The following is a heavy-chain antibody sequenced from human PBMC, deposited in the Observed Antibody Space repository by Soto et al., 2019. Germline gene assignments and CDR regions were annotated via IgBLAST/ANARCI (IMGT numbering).Heavy chain of an antibody. D-gene: IGHD5-18*01. CDR1: GYTFTSYA. CDR3: ARGRDTAMVRHYYYYGMDV. J-gene: IGHJ6*02. Sequence: ASVKVSCKASGYTFTSYAMHWVRQAPGQRLEWMGWINAGNGNTKYSQKFQGRVTITRDTSASTAYMELSSLRSEDTAVYYCARGRDTAMVRHYYYYGMDVWGQGTTVTVSS. V-gene: IGHV1-3*01. CDR2: INAGNGNT.